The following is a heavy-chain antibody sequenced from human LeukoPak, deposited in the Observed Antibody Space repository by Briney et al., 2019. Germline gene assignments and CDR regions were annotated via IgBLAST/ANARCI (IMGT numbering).Heavy chain of an antibody. J-gene: IGHJ4*02. D-gene: IGHD3-22*01. CDR2: ISYDGSNK. CDR1: GFTFSSYG. CDR3: ARDGALDDSSGFPSWY. V-gene: IGHV3-30*03. Sequence: GGSLRLSCAASGFTFSSYGMHWVRQAPGKGLEWVAVISYDGSNKYYADSVKGRFTISRDNSKNTLYLQMNSLRAEDTAVYYCARDGALDDSSGFPSWYWGQGTLVTVSS.